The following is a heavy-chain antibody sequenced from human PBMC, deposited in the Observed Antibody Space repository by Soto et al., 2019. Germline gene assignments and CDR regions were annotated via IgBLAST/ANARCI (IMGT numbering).Heavy chain of an antibody. CDR2: MSSNGVGT. Sequence: EVQLAESGGGLAQPGGSLRLSCAASGFTLSGYAMDWVRQAPGNGLEYVSGMSSNGVGTYYANSVQGRFTISRDNSKNTVYLQMGSLRPEDMAVYYCARRARPDFYYMDVWGKGTTVTVSS. CDR1: GFTLSGYA. D-gene: IGHD6-6*01. V-gene: IGHV3-64*01. CDR3: ARRARPDFYYMDV. J-gene: IGHJ6*03.